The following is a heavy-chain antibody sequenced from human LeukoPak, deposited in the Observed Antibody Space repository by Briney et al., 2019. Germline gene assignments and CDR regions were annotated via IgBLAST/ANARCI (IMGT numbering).Heavy chain of an antibody. J-gene: IGHJ4*02. V-gene: IGHV1-2*02. D-gene: IGHD7-27*01. CDR2: IHPGRGDT. CDR3: ARDHNWGPDY. Sequence: GASVKVSCKASGYTFTVYYLHWVRQAPGQGLEWMGWIHPGRGDTNYAQKFQGRVSLTRDTSISTAYMELSRLTSDDTAVYYCARDHNWGPDYWGQGTLVSVSS. CDR1: GYTFTVYY.